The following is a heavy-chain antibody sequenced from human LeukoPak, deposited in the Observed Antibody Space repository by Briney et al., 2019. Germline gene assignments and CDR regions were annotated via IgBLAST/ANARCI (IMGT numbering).Heavy chain of an antibody. CDR2: IREDGSEK. J-gene: IGHJ4*02. V-gene: IGHV3-7*01. CDR1: GFTFRRHW. D-gene: IGHD5-24*01. CDR3: ARGRGPFDY. Sequence: GGSLRLSCAAFGFTFRRHWMSWVRQAPGKGPEWVANIREDGSEKFYVNSVKGRFTISRDNSKNTLYLQMNSLRAEDTAVYYCARGRGPFDYWGQGTLVTVSS.